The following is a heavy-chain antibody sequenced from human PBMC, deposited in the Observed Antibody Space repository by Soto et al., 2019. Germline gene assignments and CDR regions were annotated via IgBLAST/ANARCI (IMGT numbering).Heavy chain of an antibody. V-gene: IGHV4-59*08. Sequence: QVQLQESGPGLVKPSETLSLTCTVSGGSISSDVWSWIRQPPGKGLEWIGYIYDSESASYNPSLKSRVTMSLDTSNNQFSLKLTSVTAADTAVYYCARTNRGQGFDFRGQGTLVTVSS. D-gene: IGHD3-16*02. J-gene: IGHJ4*02. CDR2: IYDSESA. CDR3: ARTNRGQGFDF. CDR1: GGSISSDV.